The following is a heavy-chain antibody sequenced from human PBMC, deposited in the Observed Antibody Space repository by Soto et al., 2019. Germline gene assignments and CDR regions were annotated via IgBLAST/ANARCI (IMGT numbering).Heavy chain of an antibody. CDR3: ATFRAPYGDYSLYY. D-gene: IGHD4-17*01. CDR2: FDPEDGET. V-gene: IGHV1-24*01. Sequence: ASVKVSCKVSGYTLTELSMHWVRQAPGKGREWMGGFDPEDGETIYAQKFQGRVTMTEDTSTDTAYMELSSLRSEDTAVYYCATFRAPYGDYSLYYCGQGTLVTGSS. CDR1: GYTLTELS. J-gene: IGHJ4*02.